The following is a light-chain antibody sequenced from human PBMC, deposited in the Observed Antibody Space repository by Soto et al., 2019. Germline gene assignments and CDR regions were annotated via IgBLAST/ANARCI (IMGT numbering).Light chain of an antibody. Sequence: QSVLTQPPSVSAAPGQKVTISCSGSSSNIGNNYVSWYQQLPGTAPKLLIYDNNKRPSGIPDRFSGSKSGTSATLGITGLQTGDEADYYGGTWDSSLSAGHVFGTGTKLTVL. CDR3: GTWDSSLSAGHV. CDR2: DNN. CDR1: SSNIGNNY. V-gene: IGLV1-51*01. J-gene: IGLJ1*01.